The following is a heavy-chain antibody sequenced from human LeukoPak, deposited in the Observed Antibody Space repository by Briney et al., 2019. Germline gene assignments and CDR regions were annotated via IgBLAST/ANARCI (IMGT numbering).Heavy chain of an antibody. CDR3: ARDRSYGFTWFDP. CDR2: IYSGGST. J-gene: IGHJ5*02. D-gene: IGHD1-26*01. CDR1: GFTVSSNY. V-gene: IGHV3-66*01. Sequence: GGSLGLSCAVSGFTVSSNYMSWVRQAPGKGLEWVSVIYSGGSTYYADSVRGRFTISRDNSKNTLYLQMNSLRAEDTAVYYCARDRSYGFTWFDPWGQGTLVTVSS.